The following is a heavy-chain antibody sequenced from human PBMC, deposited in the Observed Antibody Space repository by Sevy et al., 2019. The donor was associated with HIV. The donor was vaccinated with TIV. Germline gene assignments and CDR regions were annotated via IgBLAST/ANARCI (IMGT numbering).Heavy chain of an antibody. D-gene: IGHD5-18*01. CDR3: ARRPPGRYSYGFKGY. Sequence: SETLSLTCVVSGGSLSGYFWTWIRQSPGKGLEWLGEINHSGSSNYNPSLKSRIIIAVDTSKNQFSLNLSSVTAADTGAYYCARRPPGRYSYGFKGYWGQGTLVTVSS. V-gene: IGHV4-34*01. CDR2: INHSGSS. CDR1: GGSLSGYF. J-gene: IGHJ4*02.